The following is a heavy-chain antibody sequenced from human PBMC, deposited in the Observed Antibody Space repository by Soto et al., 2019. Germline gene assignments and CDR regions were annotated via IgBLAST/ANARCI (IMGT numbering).Heavy chain of an antibody. CDR1: GFTFSSYS. D-gene: IGHD6-25*01. V-gene: IGHV3-48*02. Sequence: EVQLVESGGGLVQPGGSLRLSCAASGFTFSSYSMNWVRQAPGKGLEWVSYISSSSSSIYYADSVKGRFTISRDNAKNSRYHQMNSLRDEDTAVYSCARALHYWEGTQRAFDIWGPGTMVTVSS. J-gene: IGHJ3*02. CDR3: ARALHYWEGTQRAFDI. CDR2: ISSSSSSI.